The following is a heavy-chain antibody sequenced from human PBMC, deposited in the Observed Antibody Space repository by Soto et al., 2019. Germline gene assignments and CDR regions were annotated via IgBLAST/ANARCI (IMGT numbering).Heavy chain of an antibody. CDR3: ARYPLYYNDISGRPLNVFDV. J-gene: IGHJ3*01. Sequence: GGSMRLSCAASGFSFSNYGMNCVRQATGKGQEGITSISSSSSYISYADKVKDRFTIYRDNAKNSLYLKINRMRAEDTAVYNKARYPLYYNDISGRPLNVFDVLAQGTMVT. CDR2: ISSSSSYI. D-gene: IGHD3-22*01. CDR1: GFSFSNYG. V-gene: IGHV3-21*01.